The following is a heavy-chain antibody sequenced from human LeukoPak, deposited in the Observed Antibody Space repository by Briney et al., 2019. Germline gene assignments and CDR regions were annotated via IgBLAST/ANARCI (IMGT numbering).Heavy chain of an antibody. J-gene: IGHJ4*02. Sequence: SETLSLTCTVSGGSIVGYYWSWIRQPPGKGLEWIAYIYSSGHTMSNPSLQSRVTMSLDTSRNQFSLKLSSVTAADTAVYYCARGLMSLLWFGELLPPPYYFDYWGQGTLVTVSS. CDR1: GGSIVGYY. V-gene: IGHV4-59*08. CDR2: IYSSGHT. CDR3: ARGLMSLLWFGELLPPPYYFDY. D-gene: IGHD3-10*01.